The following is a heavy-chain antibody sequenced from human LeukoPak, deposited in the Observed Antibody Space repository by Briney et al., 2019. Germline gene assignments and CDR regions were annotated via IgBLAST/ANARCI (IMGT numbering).Heavy chain of an antibody. CDR2: IYFSGST. Sequence: SETLSLTCTVPGGSISSSSYYCGWIRQPPGKGLEWIGSIYFSGSTYYNPSLKSRVTISVDTSKNQFSLKLSSVTAADTTIYYCASTSYDSSGYFDYWGQGTLVTVSS. CDR1: GGSISSSSYY. CDR3: ASTSYDSSGYFDY. V-gene: IGHV4-39*01. J-gene: IGHJ4*02. D-gene: IGHD3-22*01.